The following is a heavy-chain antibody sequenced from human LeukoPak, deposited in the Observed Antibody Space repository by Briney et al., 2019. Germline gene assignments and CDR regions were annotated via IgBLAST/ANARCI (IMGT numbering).Heavy chain of an antibody. CDR1: GYTFTGYY. Sequence: ASVKVSCKASGYTFTGYYMHWVRQAPGQGLEWMGWINPNSGGTNYAQKFQGRVTMTRDTSISTAYMELSRLRSDDTAVYYCARFPLWCGELLSPFDYWGQGTLVTVSS. V-gene: IGHV1-2*02. CDR3: ARFPLWCGELLSPFDY. CDR2: INPNSGGT. D-gene: IGHD3-10*01. J-gene: IGHJ4*02.